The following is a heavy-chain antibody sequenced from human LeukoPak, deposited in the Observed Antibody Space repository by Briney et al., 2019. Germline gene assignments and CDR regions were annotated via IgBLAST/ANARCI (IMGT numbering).Heavy chain of an antibody. V-gene: IGHV4-39*07. D-gene: IGHD4-17*01. J-gene: IGHJ4*02. CDR1: GGSVSSPDYY. Sequence: SETLSLTCTVSGGSVSSPDYYWSWIRQPPGKGLEWIGSIYYSGSTYYNPSLKSRVTMSVDTSKNHFSLRLNSVTAADTAVYYCARENDYADYLRSFDYWGQGALVTVSS. CDR3: ARENDYADYLRSFDY. CDR2: IYYSGST.